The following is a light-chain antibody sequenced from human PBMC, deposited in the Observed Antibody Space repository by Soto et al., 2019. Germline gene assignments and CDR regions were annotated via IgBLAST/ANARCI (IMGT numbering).Light chain of an antibody. CDR2: AAS. CDR1: QSIKTY. J-gene: IGKJ4*01. V-gene: IGKV1-39*01. CDR3: QETYSTPPGT. Sequence: KFTESASFLSPAGGGRITITGRASQSIKTYLNWYQQKPGKAPNLLIFAASRLQSWVPSRFSGSGSGTDFTLTISSLQPEDFATYYCQETYSTPPGTFGGGTKVDIK.